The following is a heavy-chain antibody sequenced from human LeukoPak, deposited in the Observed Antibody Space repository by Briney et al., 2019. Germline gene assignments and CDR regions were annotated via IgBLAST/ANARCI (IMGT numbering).Heavy chain of an antibody. CDR2: IKSKNDGGTT. Sequence: GGSLRLSCGASGLTLSNAWMSWLRHARGKGREWVGRIKSKNDGGTTDYAAHVKGRFTISRDDSKNTLYLQMNSLKTEDTAVYYCAKVFSTATTGREGFYFDYWGQGTLVTVSS. CDR1: GLTLSNAW. V-gene: IGHV3-15*01. D-gene: IGHD4-11*01. J-gene: IGHJ4*02. CDR3: AKVFSTATTGREGFYFDY.